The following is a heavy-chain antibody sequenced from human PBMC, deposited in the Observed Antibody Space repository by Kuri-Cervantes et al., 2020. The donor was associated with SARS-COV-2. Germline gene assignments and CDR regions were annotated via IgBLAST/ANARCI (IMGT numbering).Heavy chain of an antibody. D-gene: IGHD3-9*01. CDR2: IYPGDSDT. V-gene: IGHV5-51*01. CDR1: GYSFTSYW. CDR3: AKLVGYFDERDD. Sequence: KVSCKGSGYSFTSYWIGWVRQMPGKGREWVGIIYPGDSDTIYSPSFQGQVTISADKSISTAYLQRSSLKASYTAMYYCAKLVGYFDERDDWGKGTTVTVSS. J-gene: IGHJ6*04.